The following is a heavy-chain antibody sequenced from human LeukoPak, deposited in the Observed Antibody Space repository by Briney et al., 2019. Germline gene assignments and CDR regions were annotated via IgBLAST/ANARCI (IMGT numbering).Heavy chain of an antibody. Sequence: GGSLRLSCAASGFIFSVSAIHWVRQASGKGLEWVGRIRSKANSYATAYAASVKGRFTISRDDSKNTEYLQMNSLKTEDTAVYYCTTILFYWGQGTLVTVSS. D-gene: IGHD2/OR15-2a*01. CDR1: GFIFSVSA. CDR2: IRSKANSYAT. V-gene: IGHV3-73*01. J-gene: IGHJ4*02. CDR3: TTILFY.